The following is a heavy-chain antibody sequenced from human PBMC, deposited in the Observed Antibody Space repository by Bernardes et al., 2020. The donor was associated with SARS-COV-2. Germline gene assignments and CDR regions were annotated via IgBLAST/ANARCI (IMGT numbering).Heavy chain of an antibody. CDR3: ARRQTNCTGGRCYSGGMDV. CDR2: IYPGDSDT. Sequence: GESLKISCKASGYIFINNWIAWVRQMPGKGLEWMGTIYPGDSDTRYSPSFQGQVTVSADKSIKTAYLQWSSLKASDTAVYYCARRQTNCTGGRCYSGGMDVWGQGTTVTVSS. D-gene: IGHD2-15*01. CDR1: GYIFINNW. V-gene: IGHV5-51*01. J-gene: IGHJ6*02.